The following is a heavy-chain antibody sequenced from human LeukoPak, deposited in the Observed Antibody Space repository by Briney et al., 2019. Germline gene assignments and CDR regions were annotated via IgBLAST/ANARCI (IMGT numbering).Heavy chain of an antibody. J-gene: IGHJ4*02. CDR2: INPNSGGA. CDR3: ATYYDSSGNFDY. D-gene: IGHD3-22*01. CDR1: GYTFTGYY. Sequence: ASVKVSCKASGYTFTGYYMHWVRQAPGQGLEWMGWINPNSGGAIYAQKFQGRVTMTSDTSISTAFMELSRLRSDDTAVYYCATYYDSSGNFDYWGQGTLVTVSS. V-gene: IGHV1-2*02.